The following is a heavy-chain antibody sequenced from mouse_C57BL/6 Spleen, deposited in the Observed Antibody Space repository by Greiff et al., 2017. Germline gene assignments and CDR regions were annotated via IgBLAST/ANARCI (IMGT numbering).Heavy chain of an antibody. D-gene: IGHD1-1*01. J-gene: IGHJ3*01. CDR1: GYTFTSYG. CDR2: IYPRSGNT. Sequence: VQLQQSGAELARPGASVKLSCKASGYTFTSYGISWVKQRTGQGLEWIGEIYPRSGNTYYNEKFKGKATLTADKSSSTAYMELRSLTSEDSAVYFCARQDTTVVRGFAYWGQGTLVTVSA. V-gene: IGHV1-81*01. CDR3: ARQDTTVVRGFAY.